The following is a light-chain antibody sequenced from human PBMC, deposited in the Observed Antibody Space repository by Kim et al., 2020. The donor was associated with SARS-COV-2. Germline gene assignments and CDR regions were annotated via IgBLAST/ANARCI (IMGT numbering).Light chain of an antibody. CDR3: QQRSNWPPRLT. J-gene: IGKJ4*01. CDR2: DAS. Sequence: PGERATRSCMASQSVSSYLAWYQQKPGQAPRLLIYDASNRATGIPARFSGSGSGTDFTLTISSLEPEDFAVYYCQQRSNWPPRLTFGGGTKVDIK. V-gene: IGKV3-11*01. CDR1: QSVSSY.